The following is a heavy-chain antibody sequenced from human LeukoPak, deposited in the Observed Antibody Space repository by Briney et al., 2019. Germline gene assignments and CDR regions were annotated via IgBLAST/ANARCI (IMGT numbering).Heavy chain of an antibody. V-gene: IGHV3-30*18. D-gene: IGHD2-15*01. CDR2: ISYDGSDK. J-gene: IGHJ4*02. CDR3: AKEAGYCSGGSCYFGN. Sequence: HPGRSLRLSCAASGFTFSSYGMHWVRQAPGKGLEWVAVISYDGSDKYYADSVKGRFTISRDNSKNTLYLQMNSLRPEDTAVYYCAKEAGYCSGGSCYFGNWGQGTLASVSS. CDR1: GFTFSSYG.